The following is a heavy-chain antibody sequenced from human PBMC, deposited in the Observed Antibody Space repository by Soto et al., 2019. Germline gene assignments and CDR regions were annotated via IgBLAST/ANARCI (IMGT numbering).Heavy chain of an antibody. V-gene: IGHV6-1*01. D-gene: IGHD6-19*01. CDR1: GYSVSTYSAA. J-gene: IGHJ4*02. CDR2: TYFRSKWYN. CDR3: ARAWGSGWDRDY. Sequence: QVQLQQSGPGLVKPSQTLSLTCAISGYSVSTYSAAWNWIRQSPSRGLEWLGRTYFRSKWYNDYAVYVEGRITVNADTSKNQFSLQLNSVTPEDTAIYYCARAWGSGWDRDYWGQGTPVTVSS.